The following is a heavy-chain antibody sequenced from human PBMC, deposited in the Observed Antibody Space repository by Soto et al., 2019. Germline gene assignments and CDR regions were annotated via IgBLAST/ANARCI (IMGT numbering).Heavy chain of an antibody. D-gene: IGHD3-22*01. CDR1: GGTFSSYA. J-gene: IGHJ5*02. V-gene: IGHV1-69*12. CDR3: ARDRGVHYYDSTAPAYNWFDP. Sequence: QVQLVQSGAEVKKPGSSVKVSCKASGGTFSSYAISWVRQAPGQGLEWMGGIIPIFGTANYAQKFQGRVTIAADESTSTAYMELSSLRSEDTAVYYCARDRGVHYYDSTAPAYNWFDPWGQGTMVIVSS. CDR2: IIPIFGTA.